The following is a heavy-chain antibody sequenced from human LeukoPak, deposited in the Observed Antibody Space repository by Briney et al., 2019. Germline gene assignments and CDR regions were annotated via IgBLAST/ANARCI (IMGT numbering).Heavy chain of an antibody. J-gene: IGHJ6*02. Sequence: SETLSLTCAVYGGSFSGYYWSWIRQPPGKGLEWIGVINHSGSTNYNPSLKSRVTISVDTSKNQFSLKLSSVTAADTAVYYCARGPVPTVWGSYRIYYYYGMDVWGQGTTVTVSS. V-gene: IGHV4-34*01. D-gene: IGHD3-16*02. CDR1: GGSFSGYY. CDR3: ARGPVPTVWGSYRIYYYYGMDV. CDR2: INHSGST.